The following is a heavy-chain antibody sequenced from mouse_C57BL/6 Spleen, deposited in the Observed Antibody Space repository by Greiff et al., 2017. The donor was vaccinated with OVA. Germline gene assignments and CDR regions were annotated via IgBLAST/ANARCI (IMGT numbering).Heavy chain of an antibody. CDR3: AIRDSSGYWFAY. D-gene: IGHD3-2*02. J-gene: IGHJ3*01. CDR1: GYTFTSYW. Sequence: VQLQQPGAELVKPGASVKLSCKASGYTFTSYWMQWVKQRPGQGLAWIGEIDPSDSYTNYNQKFKGKATLTVDTSSSTAYMQLSSLTSEDSAVYYCAIRDSSGYWFAYWGQGTLVTVSA. V-gene: IGHV1-50*01. CDR2: IDPSDSYT.